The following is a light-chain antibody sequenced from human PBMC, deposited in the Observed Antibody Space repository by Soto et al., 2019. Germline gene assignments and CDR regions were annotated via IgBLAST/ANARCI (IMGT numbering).Light chain of an antibody. CDR3: QQYNSWPYT. Sequence: EIVMTQSPATLSVSPGERATLSCRASQSVGGNLAWYQQKPGQAPRLLIYVASTRATDIPARFSGSGSGTEFTLTISSLQSEDFAVYYCQQYNSWPYTFGQGTRLEIK. CDR1: QSVGGN. J-gene: IGKJ2*01. CDR2: VAS. V-gene: IGKV3-15*01.